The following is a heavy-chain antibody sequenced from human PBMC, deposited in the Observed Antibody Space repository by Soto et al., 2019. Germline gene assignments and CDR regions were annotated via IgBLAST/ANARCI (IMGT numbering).Heavy chain of an antibody. CDR2: IYYSGST. Sequence: QVQLQESGPGLVKPSETLSLTCTVSGGSISSYYWSWIRQPPGKGLEWIGYIYYSGSTNYNPSLKSRVTISVDTSKNQFSLKLSSVTAADTAVYYCARAYYDSSGYYPLDYWGQGTLVTVSS. D-gene: IGHD3-22*01. CDR1: GGSISSYY. V-gene: IGHV4-59*01. CDR3: ARAYYDSSGYYPLDY. J-gene: IGHJ4*02.